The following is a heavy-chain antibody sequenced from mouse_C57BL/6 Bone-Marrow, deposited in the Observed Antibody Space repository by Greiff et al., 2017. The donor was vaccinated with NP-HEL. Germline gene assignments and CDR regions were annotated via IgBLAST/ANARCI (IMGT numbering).Heavy chain of an antibody. Sequence: QVQLQQSGAELARPGASVKLSCKASGYTFTSYGISWVKQRTGQGLEWIGEIYPRSGNTYYNEKFKGKATLTADKSSSTAYMELRSLTSEDSAVYFWARGMGYYGPFAYWGQGTLVTVAA. CDR1: GYTFTSYG. D-gene: IGHD1-1*01. J-gene: IGHJ3*01. CDR3: ARGMGYYGPFAY. V-gene: IGHV1-81*01. CDR2: IYPRSGNT.